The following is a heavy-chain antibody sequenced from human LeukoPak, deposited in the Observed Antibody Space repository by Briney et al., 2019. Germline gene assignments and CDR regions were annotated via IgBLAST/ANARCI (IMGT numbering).Heavy chain of an antibody. CDR3: TRQSPYDILTGDLDY. CDR1: GFTFSGSA. V-gene: IGHV3-73*01. J-gene: IGHJ4*02. D-gene: IGHD3-9*01. Sequence: GGSLKLSCAASGFTFSGSAMHWVRQAPGKGLEWVGRIRSKANSYATAYAASVKGRFTIYRDDSKKTAYLQMNSLKTEDTAVYYCTRQSPYDILTGDLDYWGQGTLVTVSS. CDR2: IRSKANSYAT.